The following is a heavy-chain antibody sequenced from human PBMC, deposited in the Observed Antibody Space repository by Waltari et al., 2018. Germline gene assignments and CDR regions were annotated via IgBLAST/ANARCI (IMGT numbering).Heavy chain of an antibody. CDR2: IIPISGTA. D-gene: IGHD1-7*01. J-gene: IGHJ5*02. V-gene: IGHV1-69*01. CDR1: GGAFSTYA. Sequence: QVQLVQSGAEVKNPGSTLKVSCKTSGGAFSTYAISWVRQAPGQGLEWMGIIPISGTADYSQRFQGRRTMTADESTSTAYMELSGLKSDDTAVYYCATFGGNSNWFDPWGQGTLVTVSS. CDR3: ATFGGNSNWFDP.